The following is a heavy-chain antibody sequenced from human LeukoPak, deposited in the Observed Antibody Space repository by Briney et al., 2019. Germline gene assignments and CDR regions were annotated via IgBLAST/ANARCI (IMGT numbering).Heavy chain of an antibody. V-gene: IGHV3-33*01. CDR1: GFTFSSYG. CDR3: ARDPLQYYFDY. D-gene: IGHD4-11*01. J-gene: IGHJ4*02. CDR2: IWYDGSNK. Sequence: GRSLRPSCAASGFTFSSYGMHWVRQAPGKGLEWVAVIWYDGSNKYYADSVKGRFTISRDNSKNTLYLQMNSLRAEDTAVYYCARDPLQYYFDYWGQGTLVTVSS.